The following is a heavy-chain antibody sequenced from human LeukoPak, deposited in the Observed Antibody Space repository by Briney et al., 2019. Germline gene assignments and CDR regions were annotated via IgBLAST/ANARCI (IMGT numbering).Heavy chain of an antibody. J-gene: IGHJ5*02. CDR1: GFTFSSYS. V-gene: IGHV3-21*01. CDR2: ISSSSSYI. CDR3: ARDLMGYGDLRVDP. Sequence: GGSLRLSCAASGFTFSSYSMNWVRQAPGKGLEWVSSISSSSSYIYYADSVKGRFTISRDNAKNSLYLQMNSLRAEDTAVYYCARDLMGYGDLRVDPWGQGTLVTVSS. D-gene: IGHD4-17*01.